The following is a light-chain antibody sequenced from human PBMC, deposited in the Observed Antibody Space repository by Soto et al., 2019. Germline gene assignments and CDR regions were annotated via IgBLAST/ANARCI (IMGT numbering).Light chain of an antibody. Sequence: QSVLTQPPSVSVAPGQRVTISCTGSSSNIGAGYDVHWYQQLPGTAPKLLIYGNSNRPSGVPDRFSGSKSGTSASLAITGLQAEDEADYYCQSYDSSRSVVRVFGGGTKLTVL. J-gene: IGLJ3*02. CDR3: QSYDSSRSVVRV. CDR2: GNS. V-gene: IGLV1-40*01. CDR1: SSNIGAGYD.